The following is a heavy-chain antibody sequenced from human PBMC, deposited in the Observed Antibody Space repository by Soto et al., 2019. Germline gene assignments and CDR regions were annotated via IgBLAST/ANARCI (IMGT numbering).Heavy chain of an antibody. Sequence: EVQLVESGGGLVQPGGSLRLSCEASGFTFRNYDMHWVRQGTGKGLEWVSGISAAGDPDYADSVEGGFTISRENAQNSFFLQMHSLRVGDTAVYYCARTDRDFYGLDVWGQGTTVIVSS. CDR2: ISAAGDP. CDR3: ARTDRDFYGLDV. V-gene: IGHV3-13*05. J-gene: IGHJ6*02. CDR1: GFTFRNYD.